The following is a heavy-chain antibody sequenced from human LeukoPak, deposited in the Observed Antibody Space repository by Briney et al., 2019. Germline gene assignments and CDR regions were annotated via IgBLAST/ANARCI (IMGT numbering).Heavy chain of an antibody. V-gene: IGHV3-23*01. J-gene: IGHJ4*02. CDR3: AKPPRGGYYDNSGYYWYAY. Sequence: GGSLRLSCAASGFTFSSYAMSWVRQAPGKGLEWVSAISGSGGSTYYADSVKGRFTISRDNSKNTLYLQMNSLRAEDTAVYYCAKPPRGGYYDNSGYYWYAYWGQGTLVTVSS. CDR2: ISGSGGST. D-gene: IGHD3-22*01. CDR1: GFTFSSYA.